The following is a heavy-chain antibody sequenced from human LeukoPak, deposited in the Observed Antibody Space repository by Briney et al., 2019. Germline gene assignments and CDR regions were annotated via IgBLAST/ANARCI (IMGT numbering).Heavy chain of an antibody. CDR3: ARDHEPMGAYYYYMDV. J-gene: IGHJ6*03. CDR1: GYTFTGYY. CDR2: INPNSGGT. D-gene: IGHD3-10*01. Sequence: ASVKVSCKASGYTFTGYYMHWVRQAPGQGLEWMGWINPNSGGTNYAQKFQGRVTMTRDTSISTAYMELSRLRSDDTAVYYCARDHEPMGAYYYYMDVWGKGTTVAISS. V-gene: IGHV1-2*02.